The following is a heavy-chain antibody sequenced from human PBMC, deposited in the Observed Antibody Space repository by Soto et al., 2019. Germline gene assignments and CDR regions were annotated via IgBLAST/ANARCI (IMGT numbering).Heavy chain of an antibody. J-gene: IGHJ4*02. CDR1: GGSISTVDYW. Sequence: SETLSLTCTVSGGSISTVDYWWSWIRQSPDMGLEWIGHIYDGGRTYNNPSLESRATMSVDTSKSQLSLTLSSVSAADPAVYYDARGPLGQNLASGGQGTLVPVSS. V-gene: IGHV4-30-4*01. CDR2: IYDGGRT. CDR3: ARGPLGQNLAS. D-gene: IGHD3-16*01.